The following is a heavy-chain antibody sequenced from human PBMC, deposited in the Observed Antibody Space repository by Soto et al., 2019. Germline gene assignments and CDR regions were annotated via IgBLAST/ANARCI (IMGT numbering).Heavy chain of an antibody. CDR3: IRVAGKLDY. V-gene: IGHV3-48*01. Sequence: GGALRVSRAAAGFIFSRDSMSWGRQAPGKGLEWVSYISSSSSTIYYADSVKGRFTISRDNAKNSLYLQMNSLRAEDTAVYYCIRVAGKLDYWGQGP. CDR1: GFIFSRDS. J-gene: IGHJ4*02. CDR2: ISSSSSTI. D-gene: IGHD6-19*01.